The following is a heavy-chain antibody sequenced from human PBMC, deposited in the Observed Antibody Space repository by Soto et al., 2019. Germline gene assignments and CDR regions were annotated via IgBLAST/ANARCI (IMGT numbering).Heavy chain of an antibody. D-gene: IGHD1-26*01. J-gene: IGHJ6*02. CDR2: ISGSSDVA. CDR1: GFSFSTSA. CDR3: AEYSGDFPVYNGLNV. Sequence: VRLSESGGDLVQTGGSLRLSCAASGFSFSTSAMNWVRQAPGKGPEWISLISGSSDVAYYAESVTGRFTSSRDNSKNTLYLQMKRLSVEDTAIYSCAEYSGDFPVYNGLNVWGQGTTVIVSS. V-gene: IGHV3-23*01.